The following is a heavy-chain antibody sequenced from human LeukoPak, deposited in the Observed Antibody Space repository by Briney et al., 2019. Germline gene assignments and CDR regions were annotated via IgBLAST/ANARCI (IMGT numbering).Heavy chain of an antibody. J-gene: IGHJ4*02. CDR3: ARDSTQSIVGAEFDY. D-gene: IGHD1-26*01. CDR1: GFTFSSYS. CDR2: ISSSSSYI. V-gene: IGHV3-21*01. Sequence: GGSLRLSCGASGFTFSSYSMNWVRQAPGKGLEWVSSISSSSSYIYYADSVKGQFTISRDNAKNSLYLQMNSLRAEDTAVYYCARDSTQSIVGAEFDYWGQGTLVTVSS.